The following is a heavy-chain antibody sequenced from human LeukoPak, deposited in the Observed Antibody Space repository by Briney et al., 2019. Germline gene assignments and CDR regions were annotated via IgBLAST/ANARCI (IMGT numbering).Heavy chain of an antibody. J-gene: IGHJ4*02. CDR3: TRRLHDSSGDKE. D-gene: IGHD3-22*01. V-gene: IGHV3-30*03. CDR2: ISYDGSNK. CDR1: GFTFSSSG. Sequence: GRSLRLSCAASGFTFSSSGMHWVRQAPGKGLEWVAVISYDGSNKYYADSVKGRFTISRDNSKNTLYLQMNSLKTEDTAVYYCTRRLHDSSGDKEWGQGTLVTVSS.